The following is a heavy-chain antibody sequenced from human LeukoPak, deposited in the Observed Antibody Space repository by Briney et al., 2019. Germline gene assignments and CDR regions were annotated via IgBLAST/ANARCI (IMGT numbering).Heavy chain of an antibody. CDR1: GGSLSGYY. CDR2: INHSGST. V-gene: IGHV4-34*01. D-gene: IGHD2-2*02. Sequence: SETLSLTCAVYGGSLSGYYWSWIRQPPGKGLACIGEINHSGSTNYNPSLKSRVTISVDTSKNQFSLKLSAVTAAATAVYYCAREGRGSIRYWGQGTLVTVSS. J-gene: IGHJ4*02. CDR3: AREGRGSIRY.